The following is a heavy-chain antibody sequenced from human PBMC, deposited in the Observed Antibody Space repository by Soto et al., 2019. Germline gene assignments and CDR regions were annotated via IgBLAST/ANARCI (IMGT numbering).Heavy chain of an antibody. CDR2: IVVGSGNT. V-gene: IGHV1-58*01. D-gene: IGHD6-13*01. CDR3: AAEPPYSGSWDYYYYGMDV. J-gene: IGHJ6*02. CDR1: GFTFTSSA. Sequence: SVKVSCKASGFTFTSSAVQWVRQARGQRLEWIGWIVVGSGNTNYAQKFQERVTITRDMSTSTAYMELSSLRSEDTAVYYCAAEPPYSGSWDYYYYGMDVWGQGTTVTVSS.